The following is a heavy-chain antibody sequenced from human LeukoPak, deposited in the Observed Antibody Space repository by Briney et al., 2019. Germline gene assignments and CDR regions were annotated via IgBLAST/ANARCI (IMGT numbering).Heavy chain of an antibody. D-gene: IGHD1-14*01. J-gene: IGHJ4*02. CDR2: ISGYNGNT. Sequence: ASVKVSCKTSGYSFTSHGISWVRQAPGQGLEWMGWISGYNGNTNYAQKFQGRVTMTTDASTRTAHMEVRGLRSDDTAVYYCARGGWTTGMDNWGQGTLFTVSS. CDR3: ARGGWTTGMDN. CDR1: GYSFTSHG. V-gene: IGHV1-18*01.